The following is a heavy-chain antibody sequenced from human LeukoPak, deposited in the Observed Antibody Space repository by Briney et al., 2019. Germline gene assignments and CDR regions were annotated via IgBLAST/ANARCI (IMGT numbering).Heavy chain of an antibody. Sequence: PTGGSLRLSCRTSGFTFSYYAMTWVRQAPGKGLEWVSTISGSGSSTYYADSVKGRFTISRDNSNNTLYLQMKSLRAEDTAVYYCAKDFRSGYFGEYSNWGQGALVTVSS. D-gene: IGHD3-10*01. V-gene: IGHV3-23*01. CDR1: GFTFSYYA. CDR2: ISGSGSST. CDR3: AKDFRSGYFGEYSN. J-gene: IGHJ4*02.